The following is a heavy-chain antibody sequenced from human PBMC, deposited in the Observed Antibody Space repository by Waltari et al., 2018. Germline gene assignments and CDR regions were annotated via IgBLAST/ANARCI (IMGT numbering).Heavy chain of an antibody. D-gene: IGHD5-12*01. CDR3: AKDTRRGYSGYDSPFDY. CDR1: GFTFDDYV. V-gene: IGHV3-9*01. J-gene: IGHJ4*02. Sequence: EVQLVESGGGLVQPGRSLRLSCAASGFTFDDYVMHWVRQAPGKGLEWVAGISWNSGSIGDADSVKGRFTISRDNARNSLYLQMNSLRAEDTALYYCAKDTRRGYSGYDSPFDYWGQGTLVTVSS. CDR2: ISWNSGSI.